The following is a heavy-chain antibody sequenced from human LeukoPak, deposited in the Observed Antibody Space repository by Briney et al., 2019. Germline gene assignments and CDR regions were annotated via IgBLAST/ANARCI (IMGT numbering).Heavy chain of an antibody. CDR1: GLTFGDYA. D-gene: IGHD3-10*01. J-gene: IGHJ4*02. CDR2: ISWNGNTI. CDR3: AKDSYGSGSQYYFDY. V-gene: IGHV3-9*01. Sequence: PGRSLRLSCAVSGLTFGDYAIHWVRQAPGKGLEWVSGISWNGNTIGYADSVKGRFTISRDNAKNSLYLQMNSLRAEDTALYYCAKDSYGSGSQYYFDYWGQGTLVTVSS.